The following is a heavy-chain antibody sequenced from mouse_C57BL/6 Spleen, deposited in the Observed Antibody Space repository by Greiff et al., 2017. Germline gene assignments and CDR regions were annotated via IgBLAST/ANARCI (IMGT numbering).Heavy chain of an antibody. J-gene: IGHJ2*01. CDR2: INYDGSST. CDR1: GFTFSDYY. D-gene: IGHD3-2*02. V-gene: IGHV5-16*01. Sequence: EVKVVESEGGLVQPGSSMKLSCTASGFTFSDYYMAWVRQVPEKGLEWVANINYDGSSTYYLDSLKSRFIISRDNAKNILYLQMSSLKSEDTATYCCARVGGAAQVFFDYWGQGTTLTVSS. CDR3: ARVGGAAQVFFDY.